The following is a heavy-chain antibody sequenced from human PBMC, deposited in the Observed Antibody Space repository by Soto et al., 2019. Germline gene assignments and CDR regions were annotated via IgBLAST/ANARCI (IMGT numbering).Heavy chain of an antibody. D-gene: IGHD3-10*01. Sequence: KASETLSITCNFSVGSIRSYYWNWIRQPPGKTLEWIGDVYYSGSANYNPSLKSRVTISVDMSRNQFSLKLNSVTAADTAVYYCARGSMVRGTTPFDYWGQGTMVTVSS. CDR2: VYYSGSA. CDR1: VGSIRSYY. CDR3: ARGSMVRGTTPFDY. J-gene: IGHJ4*02. V-gene: IGHV4-59*01.